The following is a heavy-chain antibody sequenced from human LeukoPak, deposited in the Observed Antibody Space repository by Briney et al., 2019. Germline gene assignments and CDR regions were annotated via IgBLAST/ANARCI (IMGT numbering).Heavy chain of an antibody. D-gene: IGHD5-18*01. CDR1: GFTFSSYG. CDR3: AKTAVDTAMVTEFAFDI. CDR2: ISYDGSNK. V-gene: IGHV3-30*18. Sequence: PGGSLRLSCAASGFTFSSYGMHWVRQAPGKGLEWVAVISYDGSNKYYADSVKGRFTISRDNSKNTLYLQMNSLRAEDTAVYYCAKTAVDTAMVTEFAFDIWGQGTMVTVSS. J-gene: IGHJ3*02.